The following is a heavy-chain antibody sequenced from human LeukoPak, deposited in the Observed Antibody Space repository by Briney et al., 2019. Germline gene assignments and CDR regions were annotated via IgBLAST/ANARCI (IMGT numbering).Heavy chain of an antibody. CDR3: ARRSPNYYFDY. CDR1: GFTFSDYT. CDR2: ISYDGSNK. V-gene: IGHV3-30-3*01. J-gene: IGHJ4*02. Sequence: TGGSLRLSCAASGFTFSDYTMHWVRQAPGKGLEWVAVISYDGSNKFYADSVKGRFTISRDNSKNTLYLQMNSLRAEDTAVYYCARRSPNYYFDYWGQGTPVTVSS.